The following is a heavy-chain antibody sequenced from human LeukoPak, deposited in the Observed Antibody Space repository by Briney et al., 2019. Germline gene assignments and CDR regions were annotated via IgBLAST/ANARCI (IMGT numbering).Heavy chain of an antibody. CDR2: IYYSGST. CDR3: ARDGGKVQD. D-gene: IGHD1-1*01. V-gene: IGHV4-59*01. Sequence: GLEWIGYIYYSGSTNYNPSLKSRVTISVDTSKNQFSLKLSSVTAADTAVYYCARDGGKVQDWGQGTLVTVSS. J-gene: IGHJ4*02.